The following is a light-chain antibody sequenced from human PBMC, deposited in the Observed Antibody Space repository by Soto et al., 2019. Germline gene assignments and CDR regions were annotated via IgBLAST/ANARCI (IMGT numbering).Light chain of an antibody. CDR2: AAS. V-gene: IGKV1-8*01. CDR3: QQYYSYPPT. J-gene: IGKJ1*01. Sequence: SASLGYRVTITCRASQSISSYLNWYQQKPGKAPKLLIYAASTLQSGVPSRFSGSGSGTDFTLTISCLQSEDFATYYCQQYYSYPPTFGQGTKVDIK. CDR1: QSISSY.